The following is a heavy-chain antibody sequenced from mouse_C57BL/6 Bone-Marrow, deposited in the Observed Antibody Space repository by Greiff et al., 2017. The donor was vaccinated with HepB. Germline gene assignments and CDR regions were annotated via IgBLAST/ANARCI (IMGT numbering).Heavy chain of an antibody. D-gene: IGHD1-1*01. V-gene: IGHV5-2*01. CDR3: AGFYYGSSLPAWFAY. CDR2: INSDGGST. CDR1: EYEFPSHD. Sequence: QVVESGGGLVQPGESLKLSCESNEYEFPSHDMSWVRKTPEKRLELVAAINSDGGSTYYPDTMERRFIISRDNTKKTLYLQMSSLRSEDTALYYCAGFYYGSSLPAWFAYWGQGTLVTVSA. J-gene: IGHJ3*01.